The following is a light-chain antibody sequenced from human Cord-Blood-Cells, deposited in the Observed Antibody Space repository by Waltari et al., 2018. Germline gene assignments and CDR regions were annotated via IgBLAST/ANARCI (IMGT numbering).Light chain of an antibody. CDR1: QSVSSSY. CDR3: QQYGSSPFT. V-gene: IGKV3-20*01. J-gene: IGKJ3*01. Sequence: EIVLPQSPGTLSLSPGERATLSCRASQSVSSSYLAWYQQKPGQAPRLLIYGASSGATGIPDRFSGSGSGTDFTLTISRLEPEDFAVYYCQQYGSSPFTFGPGTKVDIK. CDR2: GAS.